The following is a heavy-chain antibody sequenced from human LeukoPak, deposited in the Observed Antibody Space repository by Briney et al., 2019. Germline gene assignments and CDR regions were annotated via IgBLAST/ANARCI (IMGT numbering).Heavy chain of an antibody. Sequence: GGSLRLSCAASGFTFSSYAMSWVRQAPGKGLEWVSAISGSGGSTYYADSVKGRFTIPRDNSKNTLYLQMNSLRAEDTAVYYCASGSSSDRGFDYWGQGTLVTVSS. CDR1: GFTFSSYA. V-gene: IGHV3-23*01. J-gene: IGHJ4*02. D-gene: IGHD6-6*01. CDR3: ASGSSSDRGFDY. CDR2: ISGSGGST.